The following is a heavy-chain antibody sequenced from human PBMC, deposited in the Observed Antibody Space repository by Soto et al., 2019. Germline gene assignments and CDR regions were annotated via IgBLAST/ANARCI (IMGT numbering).Heavy chain of an antibody. J-gene: IGHJ5*01. V-gene: IGHV3-23*01. CDR3: AKDRRAGGNSAFYFDF. CDR2: ISATGGGT. D-gene: IGHD3-16*01. CDR1: GFKFSSYA. Sequence: GGSLRLSCLASGFKFSSYAMSWVRQAPGKGLEWVSLISATGGGTYYADSVKGRFTISRDNSDNTLYLQVHSLRAEDTAVYYCAKDRRAGGNSAFYFDFWGQGAQVTVSS.